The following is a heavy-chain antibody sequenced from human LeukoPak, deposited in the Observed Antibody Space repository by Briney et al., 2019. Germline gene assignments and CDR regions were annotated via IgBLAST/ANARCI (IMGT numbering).Heavy chain of an antibody. Sequence: ASVKVSCKASGGTFSSYAISWVRQAPGQGLEWMGGIIPIFGTANYAQKFQGRVTITTDESTSTAYMELSSLRSEDTAVYYCARGPRYSGYDVMTNYYYYMDVWGKGTTVTVSS. D-gene: IGHD5-12*01. CDR2: IIPIFGTA. CDR3: ARGPRYSGYDVMTNYYYYMDV. J-gene: IGHJ6*03. V-gene: IGHV1-69*05. CDR1: GGTFSSYA.